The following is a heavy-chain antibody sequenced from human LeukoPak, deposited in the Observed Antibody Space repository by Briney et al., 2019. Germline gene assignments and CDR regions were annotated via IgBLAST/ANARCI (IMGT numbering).Heavy chain of an antibody. CDR3: ARQVDWFDR. CDR2: IYYSGST. J-gene: IGHJ5*02. V-gene: IGHV4-59*01. CDR1: GGSISSYY. Sequence: SETLSLTCTVSGGSISSYYWSWLRQPPGKGLEWLGYIYYSGSTNYNPSLKSRVTISVDTSKNQFSLKLSSVTAADTAVYYCARQVDWFDRWGQGTLVTVSS.